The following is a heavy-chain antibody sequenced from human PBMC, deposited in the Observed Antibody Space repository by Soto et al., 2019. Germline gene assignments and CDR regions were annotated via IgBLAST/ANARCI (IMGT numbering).Heavy chain of an antibody. J-gene: IGHJ6*02. V-gene: IGHV1-69*13. D-gene: IGHD3-16*02. CDR3: ARYGYDYVWGSYRPYYYYYYGMDV. CDR1: GGTFSSYA. Sequence: GASVKVSCKASGGTFSSYAISWVRQAPGQGLEWMGGIIPIFGTANYAQKFQGRVTITADESTSTAYMELSSLRSEDTAVYYCARYGYDYVWGSYRPYYYYYYGMDVWGQGTTVTVPS. CDR2: IIPIFGTA.